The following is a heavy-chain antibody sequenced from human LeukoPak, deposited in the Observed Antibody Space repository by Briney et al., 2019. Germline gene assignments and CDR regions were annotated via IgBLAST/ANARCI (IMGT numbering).Heavy chain of an antibody. J-gene: IGHJ4*02. Sequence: PSETLSLTCTVSCGSISSYYWGSIRQHPGKGLEWIGYIYYSGSTNYNPSLKSRVTISVDTSKNQFTLKLSSVTAADTAVYYCARDSESGSYGHKYFDYWGQGTLVTVSS. CDR1: CGSISSYY. V-gene: IGHV4-59*01. CDR3: ARDSESGSYGHKYFDY. CDR2: IYYSGST. D-gene: IGHD1-26*01.